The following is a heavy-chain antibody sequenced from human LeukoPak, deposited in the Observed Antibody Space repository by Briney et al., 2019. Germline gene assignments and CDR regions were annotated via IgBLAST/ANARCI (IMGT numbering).Heavy chain of an antibody. CDR3: ARRRPVAGTDY. J-gene: IGHJ4*02. Sequence: SETLSLTCAVYGGSFSGYYWSWIRQPPGKGLEWIGEINHSGSTNYNPSLKSRVTISVDTSKNQFSLKLSSVTAADTAVYYCARRRPVAGTDYWGQGTLVTVSS. D-gene: IGHD6-19*01. CDR1: GGSFSGYY. CDR2: INHSGST. V-gene: IGHV4-34*01.